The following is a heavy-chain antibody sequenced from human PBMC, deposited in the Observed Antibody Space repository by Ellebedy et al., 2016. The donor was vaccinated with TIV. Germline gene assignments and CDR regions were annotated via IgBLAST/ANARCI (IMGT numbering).Heavy chain of an antibody. D-gene: IGHD6-19*01. CDR3: ARGLAVAGTSHY. V-gene: IGHV1-46*01. CDR1: GYTFTSYY. Sequence: ASVKVSCKASGYTFTSYYMYWVRQAPGQGLEWMGIINPRGGSTSYAQRFQGRVTMTRDTSISTAYMELSRLRSDDTAVYYCARGLAVAGTSHYWGQGTLVTVSS. CDR2: INPRGGST. J-gene: IGHJ4*02.